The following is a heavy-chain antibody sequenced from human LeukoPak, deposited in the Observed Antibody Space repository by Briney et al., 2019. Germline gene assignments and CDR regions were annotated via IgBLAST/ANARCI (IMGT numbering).Heavy chain of an antibody. J-gene: IGHJ4*02. Sequence: SETLSLTCTVSGGSISSYYWSWIRHPPGQGLELIGYSYYSWSTNYNPSLKSRVTISVDTSKNQFSLKLSSVTAADTAVYYCARVDPDSSSTLEVFDYWGQGTLVTVSS. CDR2: SYYSWST. D-gene: IGHD6-6*01. CDR3: ARVDPDSSSTLEVFDY. CDR1: GGSISSYY. V-gene: IGHV4-59*01.